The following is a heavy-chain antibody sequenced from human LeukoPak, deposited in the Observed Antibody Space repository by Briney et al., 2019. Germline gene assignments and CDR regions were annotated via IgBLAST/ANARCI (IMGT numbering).Heavy chain of an antibody. CDR2: ISGSGGST. D-gene: IGHD4-23*01. Sequence: PGGSLRLSCAASGFTFSSYAMSWVRQAPVKGLEWVSAISGSGGSTYYADSVKGRFTISRDNSKNTLYLQMNSLRAEHTAVYYCAKMSGGNPVLDYWGQGTLVTVSS. J-gene: IGHJ4*02. CDR1: GFTFSSYA. CDR3: AKMSGGNPVLDY. V-gene: IGHV3-23*01.